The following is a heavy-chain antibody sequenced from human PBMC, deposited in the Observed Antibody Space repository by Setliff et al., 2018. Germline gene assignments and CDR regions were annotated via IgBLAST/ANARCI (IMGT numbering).Heavy chain of an antibody. D-gene: IGHD6-19*01. J-gene: IGHJ4*02. CDR3: TGGSQWLPSN. Sequence: ASETLSLTCTVSGGSISSSSYYWGWIRQPPGKGLEWIGSIYYSGSTYYNPSLKSRVTISVDTSKNQFSLKLSSVTAADTAVYYCTGGSQWLPSNWGQGTLVTVSS. CDR1: GGSISSSSYY. V-gene: IGHV4-39*01. CDR2: IYYSGST.